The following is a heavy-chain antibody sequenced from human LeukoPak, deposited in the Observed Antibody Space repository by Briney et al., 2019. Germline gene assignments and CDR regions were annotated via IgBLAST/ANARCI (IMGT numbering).Heavy chain of an antibody. J-gene: IGHJ5*02. D-gene: IGHD6-13*01. V-gene: IGHV3-64*01. CDR3: ARDYSSSWSNWFDP. CDR2: ISSDGGST. CDR1: GFTFSNFP. Sequence: GGSLRLSCAASGFTFSNFPMHLVRQAPGKGLEYVSAISSDGGSTYYANSVKGRFTISRDNSKNTLYLQMGNLRAEDMAVYYCARDYSSSWSNWFDPWGQGTLVTVSS.